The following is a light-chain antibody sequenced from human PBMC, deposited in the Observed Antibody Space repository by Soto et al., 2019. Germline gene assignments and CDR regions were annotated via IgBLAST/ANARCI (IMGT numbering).Light chain of an antibody. CDR2: GNS. CDR3: QSYDSSLSGHVV. V-gene: IGLV1-40*01. J-gene: IGLJ2*01. CDR1: SSNIGAGYD. Sequence: QPVLTQPPSMSGAPGQRVTISCTGSSSNIGAGYDVHWYQQLPGTAPKLLIYGNSNRPSGVPDRFSGSKSGTSASQAITGLQAEDEADYYCQSYDSSLSGHVVFGGGTKLTVL.